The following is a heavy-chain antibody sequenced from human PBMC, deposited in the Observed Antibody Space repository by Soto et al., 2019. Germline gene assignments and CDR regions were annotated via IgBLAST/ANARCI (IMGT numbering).Heavy chain of an antibody. CDR1: SYTFTSYG. V-gene: IGHV1-18*01. J-gene: IGHJ1*01. CDR2: ISAYNGNT. Sequence: QVQLVQSGAEVKKPGASVKVSCKASSYTFTSYGISWVQQAPGQGLEWMGWISAYNGNTNYAQKLQGRVTMTTDTSTSTAYMELRSLRSDDTAVYYCARVPAGVWLARLGYFQHWGQGTLVTVSS. D-gene: IGHD5-12*01. CDR3: ARVPAGVWLARLGYFQH.